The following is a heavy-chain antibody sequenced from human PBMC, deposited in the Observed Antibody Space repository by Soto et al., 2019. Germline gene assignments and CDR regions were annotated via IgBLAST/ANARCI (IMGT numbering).Heavy chain of an antibody. CDR2: IYYSGST. Sequence: XETLSLTCTVSGGSVSSGSYYWSWIRQPPGKGLEWIGYIYYSGSTNYNPSLKSRVTISVDTSKNQFSLKLSSVTAADTAVYYRARVKMVRGVIHYYGMDVWGQGTTVTVSS. V-gene: IGHV4-61*01. CDR3: ARVKMVRGVIHYYGMDV. J-gene: IGHJ6*02. CDR1: GGSVSSGSYY. D-gene: IGHD3-10*01.